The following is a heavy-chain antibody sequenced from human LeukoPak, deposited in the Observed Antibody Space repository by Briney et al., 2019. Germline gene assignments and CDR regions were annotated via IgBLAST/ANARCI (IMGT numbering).Heavy chain of an antibody. V-gene: IGHV5-51*01. CDR3: ARHGHCTNGVCYSNCYYYVDV. CDR1: GYSFTSYW. J-gene: IGHJ6*03. Sequence: GESLKISCKGSGYSFTSYWIGWVRQMPGKGLEWMGIIYPDDSDTRYSPSFEGQVIISVDKSISTAYLQWSSLKASDTATYYCARHGHCTNGVCYSNCYYYVDVWGKGTTVTVSS. D-gene: IGHD2-8*01. CDR2: IYPDDSDT.